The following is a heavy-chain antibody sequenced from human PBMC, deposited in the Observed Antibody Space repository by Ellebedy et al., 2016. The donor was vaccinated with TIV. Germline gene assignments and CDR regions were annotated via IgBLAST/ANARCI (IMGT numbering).Heavy chain of an antibody. Sequence: ESLKISCAASGFTFSSYAMSWIRQPPGKGLEWIGYIYYSGSTNYNTSLKSRVTISVDTSKNQFSLKLSSVTAADTAVYYCARHCSSSWYYYCGMDVWGQGTTVTVSS. J-gene: IGHJ6*02. CDR1: GFTFSSYA. D-gene: IGHD2-2*01. CDR3: ARHCSSSWYYYCGMDV. CDR2: IYYSGST. V-gene: IGHV4-59*08.